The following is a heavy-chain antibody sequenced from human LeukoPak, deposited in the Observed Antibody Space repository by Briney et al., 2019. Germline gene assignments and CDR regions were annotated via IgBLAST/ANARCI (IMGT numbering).Heavy chain of an antibody. Sequence: GASVKVSCKASGYPFTNYAMNWVRQAPGQELEWMGWIHPSTGNPAYAPGFRGRFVFYLDTSVTTTYLQISSLKAEDTAVYFCARALDSLGGLSLPDYWGQGTLVAVSS. V-gene: IGHV7-4-1*02. CDR2: IHPSTGNP. CDR1: GYPFTNYA. CDR3: ARALDSLGGLSLPDY. J-gene: IGHJ4*02. D-gene: IGHD3-16*02.